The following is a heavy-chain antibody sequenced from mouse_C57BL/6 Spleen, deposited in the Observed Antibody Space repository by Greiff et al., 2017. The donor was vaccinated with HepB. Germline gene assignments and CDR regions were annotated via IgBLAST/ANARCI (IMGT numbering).Heavy chain of an antibody. CDR2: IYPGSGST. D-gene: IGHD4-1*01. CDR1: GYTFTSYW. J-gene: IGHJ4*01. Sequence: VQLQQPGAELVKPGASVKMSCKASGYTFTSYWITWVKQRPGQGLEWIGDIYPGSGSTNYNEKFKSKATLTVDTSSSTAYMQLSSLTSEDSAVYYCARRGTGTPYAMDYWGQGTSVTVSS. CDR3: ARRGTGTPYAMDY. V-gene: IGHV1-55*01.